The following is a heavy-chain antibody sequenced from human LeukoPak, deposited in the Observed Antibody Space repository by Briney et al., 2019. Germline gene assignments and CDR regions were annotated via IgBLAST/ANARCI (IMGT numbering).Heavy chain of an antibody. Sequence: ASVKVSCKASGYTFTTYYMHWVRQAPGQGLEWMGIMNPSGGSTNYAQNFQGRLTMTRDTSTSTVYMELSSLRSEDTAVYYCATYDVLTGFEYWGQGTLVTVSS. V-gene: IGHV1-46*01. D-gene: IGHD3-9*01. CDR3: ATYDVLTGFEY. CDR1: GYTFTTYY. J-gene: IGHJ4*02. CDR2: MNPSGGST.